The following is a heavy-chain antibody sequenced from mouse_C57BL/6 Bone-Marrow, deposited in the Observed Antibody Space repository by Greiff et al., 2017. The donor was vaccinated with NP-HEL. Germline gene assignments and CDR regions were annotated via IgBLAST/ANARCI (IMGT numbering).Heavy chain of an antibody. CDR3: TTGTTVVPYFDY. Sequence: EVKLQESGAELVRPGASVKLSCTASGFNIKDDYMHWVKQRPEQGLEWIGWIDPENGDTEYASPFQGKATITADTSSNTAYLQLSSLTSEDTAVYYCTTGTTVVPYFDYWGQGTTLTVSS. V-gene: IGHV14-4*01. D-gene: IGHD1-1*01. CDR1: GFNIKDDY. CDR2: IDPENGDT. J-gene: IGHJ2*01.